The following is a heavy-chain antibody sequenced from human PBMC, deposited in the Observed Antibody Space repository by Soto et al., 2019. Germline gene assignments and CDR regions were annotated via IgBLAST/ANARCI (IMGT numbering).Heavy chain of an antibody. J-gene: IGHJ6*02. CDR3: AGDRPVAGDTLSYCYYYGMDV. V-gene: IGHV1-18*04. Sequence: ASVKVSCKASGYTFTSYGISWVRQAPGQGLEWMGWISAYNGNTNYAQKLQGRVTMTTDTSTSTAYMELRSLRSDDTAVYYCAGDRPVAGDTLSYCYYYGMDVWGQGTTVTVSS. CDR2: ISAYNGNT. CDR1: GYTFTSYG. D-gene: IGHD6-19*01.